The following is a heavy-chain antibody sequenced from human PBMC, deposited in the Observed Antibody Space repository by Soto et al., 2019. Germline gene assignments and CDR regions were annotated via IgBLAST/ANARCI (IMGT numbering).Heavy chain of an antibody. CDR2: ISYDGSNT. J-gene: IGHJ4*02. Sequence: GGSLRLSCAASGITFSSHTMHWVRQAPGKGLACVAVISYDGSNTRYADSVKGRFTISRDMSKDTLYLQMNSLRPEDTGVYYCARDVTGTTNYFDYWGRGTLVTVSS. D-gene: IGHD1-7*01. V-gene: IGHV3-30*04. CDR1: GITFSSHT. CDR3: ARDVTGTTNYFDY.